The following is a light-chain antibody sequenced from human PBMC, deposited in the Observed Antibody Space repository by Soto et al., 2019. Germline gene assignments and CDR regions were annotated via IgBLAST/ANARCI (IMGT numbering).Light chain of an antibody. Sequence: DIVMNQSPASLAVSLGERATINCKAGHHGLYSSDNNNYVAWFQQKPGQPPKLLIYLASTRESGVPDRFSGSGSGTDFTLSISSLQAEDVAVYLCQQYYTTPFAFGQGTKLEI. V-gene: IGKV4-1*01. CDR1: HHGLYSSDNNNY. CDR3: QQYYTTPFA. J-gene: IGKJ2*01. CDR2: LAS.